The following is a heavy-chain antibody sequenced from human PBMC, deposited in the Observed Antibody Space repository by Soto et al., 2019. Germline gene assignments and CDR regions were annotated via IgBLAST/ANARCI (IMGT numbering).Heavy chain of an antibody. CDR2: IYYSGST. Sequence: QLQLQESGPGLVKPSETLSLTCTVSGGSISSSSYYWGWIRQPPGKGLEWIGSIYYSGSTYYNPSLKSRVTISVDTSKNQFSLKLSSVTAADTAVYYCARSYYDFWSGYYWEVPTDFDYWGQGTLVTVSS. V-gene: IGHV4-39*01. CDR3: ARSYYDFWSGYYWEVPTDFDY. D-gene: IGHD3-3*01. CDR1: GGSISSSSYY. J-gene: IGHJ4*02.